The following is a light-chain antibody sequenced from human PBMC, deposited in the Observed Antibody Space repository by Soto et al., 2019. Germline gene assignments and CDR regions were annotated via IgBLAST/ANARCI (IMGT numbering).Light chain of an antibody. CDR2: EGT. Sequence: QSALTQPGSVSGSLGQSITISCTGSSSDVGTYYFVSWYQQHPGKVPKLMIYEGTKRPSGVSDRFSGSKSGNTASMTISGLQAEDEANYYCCSYAGNNIFVFGTGTKLTVL. CDR1: SSDVGTYYF. J-gene: IGLJ1*01. V-gene: IGLV2-23*01. CDR3: CSYAGNNIFV.